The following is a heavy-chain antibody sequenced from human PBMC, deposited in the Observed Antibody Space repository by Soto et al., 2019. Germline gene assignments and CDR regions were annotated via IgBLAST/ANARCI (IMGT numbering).Heavy chain of an antibody. V-gene: IGHV3-23*01. Sequence: GGSLRLSCAASGFTFNSYAMSWVRQAPGKGLEWVSSVSGLGATTHHADSVQGRFTISRDNSRNTLYLQMNSLRAEDTAVYYCAKLSQYSSSYYFNSWGQGTLVTVSS. CDR2: VSGLGATT. D-gene: IGHD6-6*01. J-gene: IGHJ4*02. CDR3: AKLSQYSSSYYFNS. CDR1: GFTFNSYA.